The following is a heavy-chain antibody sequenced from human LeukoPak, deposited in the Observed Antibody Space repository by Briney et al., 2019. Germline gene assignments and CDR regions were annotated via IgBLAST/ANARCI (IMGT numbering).Heavy chain of an antibody. CDR1: GFTFSSYG. J-gene: IGHJ3*02. Sequence: GGSLRLSCAASGFTFSSYGMSWVRQAPGKGLEWVSAISNSGASTNYADSVKGRFTISRDNSKKALFLQMSSLRAEDTAVYYCAIAAAATEAFDIWGQGTMVTVSS. V-gene: IGHV3-23*01. CDR3: AIAAAATEAFDI. CDR2: ISNSGAST. D-gene: IGHD6-13*01.